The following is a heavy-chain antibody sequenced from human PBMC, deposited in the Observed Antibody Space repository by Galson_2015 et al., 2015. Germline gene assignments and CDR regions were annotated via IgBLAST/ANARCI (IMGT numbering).Heavy chain of an antibody. J-gene: IGHJ3*02. CDR1: GFSLSTSGMC. CDR2: IDWDDDK. D-gene: IGHD3-10*01. CDR3: ARVWNYYGSGSRCGAFDI. V-gene: IGHV2-70*01. Sequence: PALVKPTQPLTLTCTFSGFSLSTSGMCVSWIRQPPGKALEWLALIDWDDDKYYSTSLKTWLTISKDTSKNQVVLTMTNMDPVDTATYYCARVWNYYGSGSRCGAFDIWGQGTMATVSS.